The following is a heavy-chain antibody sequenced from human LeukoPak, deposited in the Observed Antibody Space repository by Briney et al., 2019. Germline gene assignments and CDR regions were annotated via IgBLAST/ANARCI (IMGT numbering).Heavy chain of an antibody. CDR3: TRGTAVAGTDY. Sequence: GGSLRLSCAASGFTFRSYWMQWVRQAPGKRLVWVSRINSDGSSTSYADSVKGRFTISRDNAKNTLYLQMNSLRDEDTAVYYCTRGTAVAGTDYWGQGILVTGSS. J-gene: IGHJ4*02. D-gene: IGHD6-19*01. V-gene: IGHV3-74*01. CDR1: GFTFRSYW. CDR2: INSDGSST.